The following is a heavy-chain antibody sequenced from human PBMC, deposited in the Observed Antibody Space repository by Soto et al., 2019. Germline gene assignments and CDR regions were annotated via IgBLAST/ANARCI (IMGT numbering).Heavy chain of an antibody. CDR3: ASRREYCSSTNCYVAFDI. D-gene: IGHD2-2*01. Sequence: EIQLVESGGGLVKPGGSLRLSCAASGFTFSDYIMNWVRQAAGKGLEWLSSISSSSSYIFYADSVKGRFTISRDNAKNSLFLHMNSLRADDTAVYYCASRREYCSSTNCYVAFDIWGQGKMVTVSP. CDR1: GFTFSDYI. CDR2: ISSSSSYI. V-gene: IGHV3-21*06. J-gene: IGHJ3*02.